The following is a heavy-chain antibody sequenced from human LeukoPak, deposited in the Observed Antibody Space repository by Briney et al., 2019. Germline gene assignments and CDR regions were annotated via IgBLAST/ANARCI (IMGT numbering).Heavy chain of an antibody. Sequence: ASVKVSCKASGYTFTSYAMNWVRQAPGQGLEWMGWINTNTGNPTYAQGFTGRFVFSLDTSVSTAYLQISSLKAEDTAVYYCARVGTDYGDYLAGFDYWGQGTLVTVSS. CDR1: GYTFTSYA. V-gene: IGHV7-4-1*02. D-gene: IGHD4-17*01. CDR3: ARVGTDYGDYLAGFDY. CDR2: INTNTGNP. J-gene: IGHJ4*02.